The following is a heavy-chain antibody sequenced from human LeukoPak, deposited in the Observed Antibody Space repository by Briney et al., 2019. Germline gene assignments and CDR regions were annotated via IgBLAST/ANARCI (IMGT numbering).Heavy chain of an antibody. Sequence: GGSLGLSCAASGFTFSSYWMSWVRQAPGKGLEWVANIKQDKSEEYYVDSVRGRFTISRDNAKNSQYLQMNSLRVEDTAVYYCVRGMDVWGQGTTVTVSS. CDR1: GFTFSSYW. J-gene: IGHJ6*02. CDR3: VRGMDV. V-gene: IGHV3-7*04. CDR2: IKQDKSEE.